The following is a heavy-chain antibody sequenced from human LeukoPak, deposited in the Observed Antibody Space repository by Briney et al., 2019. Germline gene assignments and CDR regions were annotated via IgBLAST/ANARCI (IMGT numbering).Heavy chain of an antibody. J-gene: IGHJ5*02. CDR3: ARHGYSSGSLAWFDP. V-gene: IGHV4-59*08. CDR1: GGSISSYY. Sequence: SETLSLTCTVAGGSISSYYWSWIRQPPGKGLEWMGYIYYSGSTNYNPSLKSRVTISVDTSKNQFSLKLSSVAAADTAVYYCARHGYSSGSLAWFDPWGQGTQVTVSS. D-gene: IGHD6-19*01. CDR2: IYYSGST.